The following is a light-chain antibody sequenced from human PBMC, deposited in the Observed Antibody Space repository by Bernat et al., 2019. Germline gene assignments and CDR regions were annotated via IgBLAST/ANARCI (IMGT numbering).Light chain of an antibody. Sequence: DIQMTQSPSSLSASVGDRVTITCRATQDISKYLTWYQHRPGQAPKSLIYGASTLFSGVPSRFSGSGSGTDFTLTISSLQPEDFATYYCQQLNSYLGITFGQGTRLEIK. J-gene: IGKJ5*01. CDR3: QQLNSYLGIT. CDR1: QDISKY. CDR2: GAS. V-gene: IGKV1-16*01.